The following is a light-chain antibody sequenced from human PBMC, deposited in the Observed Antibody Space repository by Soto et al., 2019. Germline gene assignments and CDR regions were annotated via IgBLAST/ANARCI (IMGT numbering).Light chain of an antibody. CDR1: QSITTW. Sequence: DIQMTQSPSPLSASVGDRVVITCRASQSITTWLAWYQQKPGKAPKLLIYDASSLESGVPSRFSGSGSGTEFTLTISSLLPDDFATYYCQQYNDYWTFGQGTKVEIK. CDR2: DAS. CDR3: QQYNDYWT. J-gene: IGKJ1*01. V-gene: IGKV1-5*01.